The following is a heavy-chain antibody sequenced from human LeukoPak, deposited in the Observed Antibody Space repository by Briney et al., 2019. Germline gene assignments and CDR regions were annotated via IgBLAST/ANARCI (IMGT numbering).Heavy chain of an antibody. D-gene: IGHD6-13*01. CDR3: ARVGIAAALAASDI. J-gene: IGHJ3*02. V-gene: IGHV4-59*01. CDR1: GGSISSYY. CDR2: IYYSGST. Sequence: SETLSLTCTVSGGSISSYYWSWIRQPPGKGLEWIGYIYYSGSTNYNPSLKSRVTISVDTSKNQFSLKLSSVTAADTAVYYCARVGIAAALAASDIWGQGTMVTVSS.